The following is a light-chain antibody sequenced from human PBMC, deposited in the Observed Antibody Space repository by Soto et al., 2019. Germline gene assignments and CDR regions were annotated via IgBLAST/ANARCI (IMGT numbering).Light chain of an antibody. CDR1: QTISTY. CDR3: HQCLTIPYI. CDR2: AAS. Sequence: DIQMTQSPSSLSASVGDRVIITCRASQTISTYLNWYQQKPGKAPKLLIYAASSLQSGVPSRFSGSGSGADFTLTISSLQPEDFATYYCHQCLTIPYIFGQGTKLEIK. V-gene: IGKV1-39*01. J-gene: IGKJ2*01.